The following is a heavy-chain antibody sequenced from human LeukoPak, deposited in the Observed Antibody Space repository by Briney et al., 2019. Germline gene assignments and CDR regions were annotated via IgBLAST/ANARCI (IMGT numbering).Heavy chain of an antibody. J-gene: IGHJ1*01. CDR1: GFTFSSYS. CDR2: IYSGGST. Sequence: GGSLRLSCAASGFTFSSYSMNWVRQAPGKGLEWVSVIYSGGSTYYADSVKGRFTISRDNSKNTLYLQMNSLRAEDTAVYYCARVEDYYDSSGYSEYFQHWGQGTLVTVSS. V-gene: IGHV3-66*01. CDR3: ARVEDYYDSSGYSEYFQH. D-gene: IGHD3-22*01.